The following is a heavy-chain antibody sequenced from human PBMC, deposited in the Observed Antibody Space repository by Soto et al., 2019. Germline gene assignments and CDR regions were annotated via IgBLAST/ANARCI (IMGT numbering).Heavy chain of an antibody. CDR3: VRGYGGDSGADY. J-gene: IGHJ4*02. D-gene: IGHD2-21*02. Sequence: QVQLVQSGAEVKKPGSSVKVSCKASGGTXXXXXXXXXXQAPRQVLEWMGRIIPILGIANYAQKFQGRVTXXXDXXTXXXXXXXXXXXXEDTAVYXCVRGYGGDSGADYWGQGTVVTVSS. CDR2: IIPILGIA. V-gene: IGHV1-69*02. CDR1: GGTXXXXX.